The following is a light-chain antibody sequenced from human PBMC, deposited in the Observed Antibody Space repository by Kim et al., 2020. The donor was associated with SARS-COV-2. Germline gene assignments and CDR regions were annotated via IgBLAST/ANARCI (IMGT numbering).Light chain of an antibody. Sequence: SWSREDTATHSCRASQSVSSNSAWYQQKPGQAPRLLIYGASTRATGIPARFSGSRSGTEFTLTISSLQSEDFAVYYCQQYNNWPYTCGQGTKLEI. J-gene: IGKJ2*01. CDR1: QSVSSN. CDR3: QQYNNWPYT. V-gene: IGKV3-15*01. CDR2: GAS.